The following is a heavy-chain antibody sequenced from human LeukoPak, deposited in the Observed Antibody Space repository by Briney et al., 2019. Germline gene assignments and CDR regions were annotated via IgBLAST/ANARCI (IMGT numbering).Heavy chain of an antibody. CDR3: ATARKEMYDFWSGDYIGY. D-gene: IGHD3-3*01. J-gene: IGHJ4*02. CDR1: GYTFTDYY. Sequence: ATVKISCKVSGYTFTDYYMHWVQQAPGKGLEWMGLVDPEDGETIYAEKFQGRVTITADTSTDTAYMELSSLRSEDTAVYYCATARKEMYDFWSGDYIGYWGQGTLVTVSS. CDR2: VDPEDGET. V-gene: IGHV1-69-2*01.